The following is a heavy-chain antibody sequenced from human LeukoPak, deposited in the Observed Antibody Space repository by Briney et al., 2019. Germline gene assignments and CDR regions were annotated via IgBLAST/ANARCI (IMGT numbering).Heavy chain of an antibody. J-gene: IGHJ4*02. CDR1: GGSFSGYY. D-gene: IGHD5-12*01. V-gene: IGHV4-34*01. Sequence: SETLSLTCAVYGGSFSGYYGSWIRQPPGKGVEWIGEINHSGSTNYNPSLKSRVTMSVDPSKNQFSLRLSSVTAADTAVYYCASLLNVAGYSGYDSDYWGQGTLVTVS. CDR2: INHSGST. CDR3: ASLLNVAGYSGYDSDY.